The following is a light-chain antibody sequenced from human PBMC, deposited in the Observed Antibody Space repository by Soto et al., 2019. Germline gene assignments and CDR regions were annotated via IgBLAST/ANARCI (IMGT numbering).Light chain of an antibody. CDR1: QSINNW. V-gene: IGKV1-5*03. J-gene: IGKJ1*01. CDR2: KAS. CDR3: QKYESFPRT. Sequence: DIQMTQSPSTLSASVGDRVTITCRASQSINNWLAWYQQKPGKAPKLFIFKASTLEIGVPSRFSGSGSGTEFTLSIRSLQPDDFATYFCQKYESFPRTFGQGTKGEIK.